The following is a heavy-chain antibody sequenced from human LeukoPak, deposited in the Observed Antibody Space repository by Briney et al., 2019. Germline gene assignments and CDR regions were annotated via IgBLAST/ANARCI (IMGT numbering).Heavy chain of an antibody. V-gene: IGHV1-69*13. CDR2: IIPIFGTA. CDR3: ARHGAAAVLLFDY. D-gene: IGHD6-13*01. Sequence: GASVKVSCKASGGTFSSYAISWVRQAPGQGLKWMGGIIPIFGTANYAQKFQGRVTITADESTSTAYMELSSLRSEDTAVYYCARHGAAAVLLFDYWGQGTLVTVSS. J-gene: IGHJ4*02. CDR1: GGTFSSYA.